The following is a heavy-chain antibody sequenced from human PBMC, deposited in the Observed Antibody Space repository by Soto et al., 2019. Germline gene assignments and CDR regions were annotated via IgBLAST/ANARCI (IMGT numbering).Heavy chain of an antibody. D-gene: IGHD1-26*01. CDR2: INAGNGNT. V-gene: IGHV1-3*01. CDR1: GYTFTSYA. CDR3: ARGVVQFGGSYHKPHFDY. Sequence: ASVKVSCKASGYTFTSYAMHWVRQAPGQRLEWMGWINAGNGNTKYSQKFQGRVTITRDTSASTAYMELSSLRSEDTAVYYCARGVVQFGGSYHKPHFDYWGQGTLVTVSS. J-gene: IGHJ4*02.